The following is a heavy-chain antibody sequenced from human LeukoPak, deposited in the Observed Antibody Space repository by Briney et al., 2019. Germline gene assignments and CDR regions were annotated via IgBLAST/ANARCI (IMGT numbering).Heavy chain of an antibody. J-gene: IGHJ3*01. CDR2: INNSGEYT. V-gene: IGHV3-23*01. CDR3: AKFLGATSVTDDALDV. D-gene: IGHD1-26*01. CDR1: GFTSSNYA. Sequence: GGSLRLSCAASGFTSSNYAMIWVRQAPGKGLEWVSVINNSGEYTNYADSVRGRFTLSTDNTKNTMYLQMSSLRAEDTAIYYCAKFLGATSVTDDALDVWGQGTMVTV.